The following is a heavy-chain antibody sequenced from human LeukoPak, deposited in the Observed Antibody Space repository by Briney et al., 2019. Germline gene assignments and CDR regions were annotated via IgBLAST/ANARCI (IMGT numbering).Heavy chain of an antibody. J-gene: IGHJ4*02. CDR2: ISGRGRDT. Sequence: AGGSLRLSCAASGFTFSSYWMSWVRQAPGKGLEWVSGISGRGRDTYYADSVKGRFTISRDNSKNTLYLQMNSLRAEDTALYYCAKGGDVWGRYYFDYWGQGTLVTVSS. V-gene: IGHV3-23*01. CDR1: GFTFSSYW. D-gene: IGHD2-8*01. CDR3: AKGGDVWGRYYFDY.